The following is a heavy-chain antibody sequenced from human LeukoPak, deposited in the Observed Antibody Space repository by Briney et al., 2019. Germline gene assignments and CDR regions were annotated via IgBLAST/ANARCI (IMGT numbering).Heavy chain of an antibody. V-gene: IGHV3-64*01. CDR2: ISSNGGGT. CDR3: ATITEGYSYGGYFDY. CDR1: GFTFSNYN. J-gene: IGHJ4*02. Sequence: GGSLRLSCAASGFTFSNYNINWVRQAPGKGLEYVSAISSNGGGTYYANSVKGRFTISRDNSKNTLYLQVGSLRVEDMGVYYCATITEGYSYGGYFDYWGQGTLVTVSS. D-gene: IGHD5-18*01.